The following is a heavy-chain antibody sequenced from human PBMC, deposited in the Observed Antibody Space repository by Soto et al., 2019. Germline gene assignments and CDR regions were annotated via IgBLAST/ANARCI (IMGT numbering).Heavy chain of an antibody. CDR3: ARGSEDLTSNFDY. V-gene: IGHV3-21*06. Sequence: PGGSLRLSCAASGFIFTRYSMNWVRQAPGKGLEWVSSISSTTNYIYYGDSMKGRFTISRDNAKNSLYLEMNSLRAEDTAVYYCARGSEDLTSNFDYWGQGTLVTVSS. CDR1: GFIFTRYS. J-gene: IGHJ4*02. CDR2: ISSTTNYI.